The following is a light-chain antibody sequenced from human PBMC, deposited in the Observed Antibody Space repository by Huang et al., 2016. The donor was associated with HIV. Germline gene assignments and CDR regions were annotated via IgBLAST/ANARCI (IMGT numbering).Light chain of an antibody. Sequence: EIVLTQSPGTLSLSPGERATLSCRASQSVSSNYLAWYQQKPGQAPRLLIYGAASSATGIPDRFSGSGSGTDFTRTISRLEPEDFAVYYCQQYGSSPYTFGQGTKLEIK. CDR1: QSVSSNY. J-gene: IGKJ2*01. V-gene: IGKV3-20*01. CDR2: GAA. CDR3: QQYGSSPYT.